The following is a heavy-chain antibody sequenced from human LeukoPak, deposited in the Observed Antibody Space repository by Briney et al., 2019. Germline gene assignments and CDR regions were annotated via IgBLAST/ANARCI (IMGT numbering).Heavy chain of an antibody. CDR3: ARAGCSGGSCYFMVY. V-gene: IGHV1-69*13. J-gene: IGHJ4*02. D-gene: IGHD2-15*01. Sequence: GASVKVSCKASGYTFTSYAMHWVRQAPGQGLEWMGGIIPIFGTANYAQKFQGRVTITADESTSTAYMELSSLRSEDTAVYYCARAGCSGGSCYFMVYWGQGTLVTVSS. CDR2: IIPIFGTA. CDR1: GYTFTSYA.